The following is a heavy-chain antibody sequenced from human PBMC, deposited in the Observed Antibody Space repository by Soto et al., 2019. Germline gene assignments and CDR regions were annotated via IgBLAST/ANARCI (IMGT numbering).Heavy chain of an antibody. Sequence: PSETLSLTCAVYGGSLSGYYWSWIRQSPGKGLEWIGQINHSGSANYHPSLKSRVTIFLHTSGNEFSLELSSVTAADTAVYYCARDSSFDYWGQGTLVTVSS. V-gene: IGHV4-34*01. CDR1: GGSLSGYY. CDR3: ARDSSFDY. CDR2: INHSGSA. D-gene: IGHD6-13*01. J-gene: IGHJ4*02.